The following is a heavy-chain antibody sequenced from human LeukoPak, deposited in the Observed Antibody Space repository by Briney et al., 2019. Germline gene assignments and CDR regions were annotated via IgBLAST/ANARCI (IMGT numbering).Heavy chain of an antibody. V-gene: IGHV3-30*01. D-gene: IGHD4-11*01. CDR2: ISYDGSDK. CDR1: GFTFSSYT. Sequence: GGSLRLSCAASGFTFSSYTMHWVRQAPGKGLEWVAVISYDGSDKYYADSVKGRFTISRDDSKNTLYLQMNSLRAEDTAVYYCAREGYSNRWFDPWGQGTLVTVSS. J-gene: IGHJ5*02. CDR3: AREGYSNRWFDP.